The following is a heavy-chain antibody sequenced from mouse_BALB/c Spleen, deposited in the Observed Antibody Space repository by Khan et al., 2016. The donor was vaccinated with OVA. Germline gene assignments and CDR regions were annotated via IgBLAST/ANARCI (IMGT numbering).Heavy chain of an antibody. CDR3: ARGNYDGSNSWFAY. J-gene: IGHJ3*01. CDR1: GYTFTNYG. CDR2: INTNIGEP. D-gene: IGHD1-1*01. Sequence: QIQLVQSGPELKKPGETVKISCKASGYTFTNYGINWVKQALGKGLKWMGWINTNIGEPTYAEEFKGRFVFHLETSASPPSLQLNNLKNEGTATYFCARGNYDGSNSWFAYWGQGTLVTVSA. V-gene: IGHV9-3*02.